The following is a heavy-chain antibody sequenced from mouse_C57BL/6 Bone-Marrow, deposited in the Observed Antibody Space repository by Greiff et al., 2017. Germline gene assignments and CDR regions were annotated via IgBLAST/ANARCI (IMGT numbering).Heavy chain of an antibody. Sequence: EVQLQQSGAELVRPGASVKLSCTASGFNIKDDYMHWVKQRPEQGLEWIGWIDPENGDTEYASKFQGKATITADTSSNTAYLQLSSLTSEDTAVYYCTTDGSSCGWYFDVWGTGTTVTVSS. V-gene: IGHV14-4*01. CDR1: GFNIKDDY. CDR3: TTDGSSCGWYFDV. CDR2: IDPENGDT. J-gene: IGHJ1*03. D-gene: IGHD1-1*01.